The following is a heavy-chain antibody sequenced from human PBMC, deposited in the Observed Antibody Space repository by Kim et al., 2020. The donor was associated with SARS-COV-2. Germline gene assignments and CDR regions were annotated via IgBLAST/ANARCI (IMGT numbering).Heavy chain of an antibody. J-gene: IGHJ6*03. D-gene: IGHD2-8*01. Sequence: PSLKSRVTIFVDTSKNQFSLKLSSVTAADTAVYYCARGYCTNGVCYYMDVWGKGTTVTVSS. CDR3: ARGYCTNGVCYYMDV. V-gene: IGHV4-39*01.